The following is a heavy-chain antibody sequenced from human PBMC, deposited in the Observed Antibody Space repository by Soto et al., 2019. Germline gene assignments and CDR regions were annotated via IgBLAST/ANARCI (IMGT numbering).Heavy chain of an antibody. J-gene: IGHJ4*02. Sequence: SVKVSCKAFEDTFDSYAISWVRQAPGQGLDWMGGVIPFFNTPNYAKNFQGRVTITADESTSTAYMELSGLRSEDTAIYYCAAESAYGGNPLAFLYWGQGTLVTVSS. CDR1: EDTFDSYA. CDR3: AAESAYGGNPLAFLY. V-gene: IGHV1-69*13. D-gene: IGHD1-26*01. CDR2: VIPFFNTP.